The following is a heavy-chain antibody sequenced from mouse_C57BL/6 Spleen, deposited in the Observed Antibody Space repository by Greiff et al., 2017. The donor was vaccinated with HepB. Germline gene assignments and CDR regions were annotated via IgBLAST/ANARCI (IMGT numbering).Heavy chain of an antibody. CDR1: GFTFSSYA. CDR3: ARGYYGSSYGWYFDV. Sequence: EVKLVESGGGLVKPGGSLKHSCAASGFTFSSYAMSWVRQTPEKRLEWVATISDGGSYTYYPDNVKGRVTISRENAKNNLYLQMSHLKSEDTAMYYCARGYYGSSYGWYFDVWGTGTTVTVSS. D-gene: IGHD1-1*01. J-gene: IGHJ1*03. V-gene: IGHV5-4*03. CDR2: ISDGGSYT.